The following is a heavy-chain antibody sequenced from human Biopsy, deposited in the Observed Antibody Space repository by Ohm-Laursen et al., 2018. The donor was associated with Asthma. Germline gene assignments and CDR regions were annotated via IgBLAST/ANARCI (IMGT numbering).Heavy chain of an antibody. CDR1: AFTFSSYN. Sequence: SLRLSCSASAFTFSSYNFHWVRQAPGKGLEWVSCITSTSSYTFYADSVKGRFTISRDNARNSLYLQMINLRAEDTAVYYCARDMGDFWRNNWFDPWGQGTLVTVSS. CDR2: ITSTSSYT. D-gene: IGHD3-3*01. V-gene: IGHV3-21*01. CDR3: ARDMGDFWRNNWFDP. J-gene: IGHJ5*02.